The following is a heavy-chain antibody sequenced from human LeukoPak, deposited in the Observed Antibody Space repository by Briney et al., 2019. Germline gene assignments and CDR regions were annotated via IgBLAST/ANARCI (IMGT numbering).Heavy chain of an antibody. J-gene: IGHJ4*02. V-gene: IGHV3-74*01. Sequence: RPGGSLRLSCAASGFTFDNYWMHWFRQAPGKGLVWVSRINYDGSTNYADSVKGRFTISRDNARNTLYMQMNSLRAEDTAVYYCVRGCSSTSCYPFDCWGQGTLVTVSS. CDR2: INYDGST. CDR3: VRGCSSTSCYPFDC. CDR1: GFTFDNYW. D-gene: IGHD2-2*01.